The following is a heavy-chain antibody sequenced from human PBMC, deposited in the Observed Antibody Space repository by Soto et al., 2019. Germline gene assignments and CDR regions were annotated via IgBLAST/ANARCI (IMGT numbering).Heavy chain of an antibody. D-gene: IGHD1-1*01. V-gene: IGHV4-59*01. CDR1: GGSMSRYY. Sequence: PSGTLSLTSTVSGGSMSRYYWTWIRQPPGKGLEWIGNIHYTGSTNYNPSLKSRVTILLGTSTSQFSLKVSSVTAADTAVYYCARDLTISSTDGPLDPWGHGTLVTVSS. CDR2: IHYTGST. CDR3: ARDLTISSTDGPLDP. J-gene: IGHJ5*02.